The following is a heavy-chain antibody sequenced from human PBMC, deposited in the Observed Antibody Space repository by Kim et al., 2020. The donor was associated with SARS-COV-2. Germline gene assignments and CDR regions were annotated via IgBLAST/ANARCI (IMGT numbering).Heavy chain of an antibody. CDR2: ISSSGSTI. CDR1: GFTFSDYY. J-gene: IGHJ4*02. V-gene: IGHV3-11*01. D-gene: IGHD6-13*01. CDR3: ARIAAAVYYFDY. Sequence: GGSLRLSCAASGFTFSDYYMSWIRQAPGKGLEWISYISSSGSTIYYADSVKGRFTISRDNAKNSLYLQMNSLRAEDTAVYYCARIAAAVYYFDYWGQGTLVTVSS.